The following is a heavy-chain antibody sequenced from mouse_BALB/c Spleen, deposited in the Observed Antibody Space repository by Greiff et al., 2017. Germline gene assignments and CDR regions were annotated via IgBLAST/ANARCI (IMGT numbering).Heavy chain of an antibody. J-gene: IGHJ4*01. CDR2: INPSNGRT. CDR1: GYTFTSYW. CDR3: ARWLLGYAMDY. D-gene: IGHD2-3*01. V-gene: IGHV1S81*02. Sequence: QVQLQQPGAELVQPGASVKLSCKASGYTFTSYWMHWVKQRPGHGLEWIGEINPSNGRTNYNEKFKSKATLTVDKSSSTAYMQLSSLTSEDSAVYYCARWLLGYAMDYWGQGTSVTVAS.